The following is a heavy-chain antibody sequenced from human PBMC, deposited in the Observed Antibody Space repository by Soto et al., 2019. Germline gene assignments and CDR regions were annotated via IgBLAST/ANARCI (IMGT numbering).Heavy chain of an antibody. J-gene: IGHJ4*02. D-gene: IGHD5-12*01. CDR1: GYTFTGYY. CDR3: ARARKLSAVAPATFDH. Sequence: ASVNVSCKASGYTFTGYYLHWVRQAPGQGLEWMGWLNPDNGATNYARDFRDWVTMTRDSSISTAYMELSSLRFDAPAVYFCARARKLSAVAPATFDHWGEGTLPTVSS. V-gene: IGHV1-2*04. CDR2: LNPDNGAT.